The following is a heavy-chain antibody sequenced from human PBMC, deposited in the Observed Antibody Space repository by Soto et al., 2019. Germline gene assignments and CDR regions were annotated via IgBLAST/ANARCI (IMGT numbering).Heavy chain of an antibody. CDR3: ARHEGELLPNDAFDI. CDR2: IDPSDSYT. J-gene: IGHJ3*02. V-gene: IGHV5-10-1*01. D-gene: IGHD1-26*01. Sequence: PGESLNISCKGSGYSFTSYWISWVRQMPGKGLEWMGRIDPSDSYTNYSPSFQGHVTISADKSISTAYLQWSSLKASDTAMYYCARHEGELLPNDAFDIWGQGTRVTVSS. CDR1: GYSFTSYW.